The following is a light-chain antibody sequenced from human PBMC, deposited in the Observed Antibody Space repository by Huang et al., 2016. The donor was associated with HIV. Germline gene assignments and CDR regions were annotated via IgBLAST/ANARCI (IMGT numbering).Light chain of an antibody. CDR2: WAA. J-gene: IGKJ5*01. CDR1: QPLLSTANNKSY. CDR3: QQYYSASIT. Sequence: DIVMTQSPGSLTVSLGERASINCTSSQPLLSTANNKSYLAWYQQKPRQPPKALIYWAANRVSGVPERFSGSGSGTDFTLTSSSLQSEDVALYYCQQYYSASITFGQGTRVEI. V-gene: IGKV4-1*01.